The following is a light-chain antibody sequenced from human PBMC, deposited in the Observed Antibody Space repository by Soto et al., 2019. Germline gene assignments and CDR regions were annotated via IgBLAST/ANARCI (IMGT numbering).Light chain of an antibody. CDR2: EGS. Sequence: QSVLTQPASVSGSPGQSITISCTRTSSDVGSYNLVSWYQKHPDKAPKLLIYEGSKRPSGVSSRFSGSKSGNTASLTISWLQTEDEADYHCCSYGAGSTFVFGTGTKVTVL. J-gene: IGLJ1*01. CDR1: SSDVGSYNL. CDR3: CSYGAGSTFV. V-gene: IGLV2-23*03.